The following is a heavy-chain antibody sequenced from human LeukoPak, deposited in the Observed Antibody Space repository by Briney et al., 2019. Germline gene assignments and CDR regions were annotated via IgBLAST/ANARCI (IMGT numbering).Heavy chain of an antibody. CDR3: ALAEAAGPCDF. D-gene: IGHD6-13*01. CDR2: THFSGSS. V-gene: IGHV4-59*01. J-gene: IGHJ4*02. CDR1: GCTIGRYW. Sequence: SETLSLTCSASGCTIGRYWWPWIRQPPGKGLEWIGYTHFSGSSNYNPSLKSRATTSLDRAKNQISLTLTSVTAAATAVYFCALAEAAGPCDFWGQGTLVTVSS.